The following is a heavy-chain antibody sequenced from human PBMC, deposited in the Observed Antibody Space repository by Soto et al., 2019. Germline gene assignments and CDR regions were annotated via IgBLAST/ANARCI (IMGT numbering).Heavy chain of an antibody. CDR2: IYFTGNT. D-gene: IGHD6-25*01. J-gene: IGHJ5*02. CDR1: GGSITSSSHF. Sequence: SETLSLTCSASGGSITSSSHFWGWVRQPPGKGLEWIGTIYFTGNTYYTPSLKSRLTMSIDTSKNEFSLRLNSVTAADTAVYYCAGQTFTIAAASYGRSNWFDPWGSGTLVTVPQ. CDR3: AGQTFTIAAASYGRSNWFDP. V-gene: IGHV4-39*01.